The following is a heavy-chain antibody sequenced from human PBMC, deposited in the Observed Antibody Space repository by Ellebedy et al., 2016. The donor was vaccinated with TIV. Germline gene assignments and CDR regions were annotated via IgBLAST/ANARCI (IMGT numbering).Heavy chain of an antibody. CDR1: GDSISRSNW. V-gene: IGHV4-4*02. Sequence: SETLSLTCAVSGDSISRSNWWSWVRQPPGKGLEWIGEIYHTGSTNYNPSLKSRVTISVDKSKKQFSLKLTSVTDADTAIYYCASLPDYRVGFVDAPMVWGHWGQGTLVTVSS. CDR3: ASLPDYRVGFVDAPMVWGH. J-gene: IGHJ4*02. CDR2: IYHTGST. D-gene: IGHD3-10*01.